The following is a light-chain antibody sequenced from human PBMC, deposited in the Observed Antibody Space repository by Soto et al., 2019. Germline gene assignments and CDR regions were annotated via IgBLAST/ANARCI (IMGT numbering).Light chain of an antibody. CDR1: QNVNNF. Sequence: EVVLTQSPATLSLSPVERATFSCRSSQNVNNFLAWYQQKPGQAPRLLIYDASNRATGIPARFSGSGSGTDFTLTISSLASEDFAIYYCQQRSNWPTFGQGTRLEIK. J-gene: IGKJ5*01. CDR3: QQRSNWPT. CDR2: DAS. V-gene: IGKV3-11*01.